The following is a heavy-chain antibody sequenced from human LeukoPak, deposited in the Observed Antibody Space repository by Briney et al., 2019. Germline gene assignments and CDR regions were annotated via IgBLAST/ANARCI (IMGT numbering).Heavy chain of an antibody. V-gene: IGHV3-53*01. CDR1: GFTVSSNY. CDR3: AREAVDPLGTDY. Sequence: GGSLRLSCAASGFTVSSNYMSWVRQAPGEGLEWVSVIYSGGSTYYADSVKGRFTISRDNSKNTLYLQMNSLRAEDTAVYYCAREAVDPLGTDYWGQGTLVTVSS. CDR2: IYSGGST. J-gene: IGHJ4*02. D-gene: IGHD5-12*01.